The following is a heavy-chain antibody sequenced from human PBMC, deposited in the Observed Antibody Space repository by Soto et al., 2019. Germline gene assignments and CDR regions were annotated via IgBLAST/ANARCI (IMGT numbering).Heavy chain of an antibody. V-gene: IGHV1-18*01. D-gene: IGHD2-2*01. J-gene: IGHJ5*02. CDR1: CYTFTSYS. Sequence: QVQLVQSGAEVKKPGASVKVSCKTSCYTFTSYSISWVRQAPGQGLGWMGWINVYNGNTKYAQNLQGRVTMTTDTSTSTAYMELRSLRSDDTAVYYCARDLAVGWFDPWGQGTLVTVSS. CDR2: INVYNGNT. CDR3: ARDLAVGWFDP.